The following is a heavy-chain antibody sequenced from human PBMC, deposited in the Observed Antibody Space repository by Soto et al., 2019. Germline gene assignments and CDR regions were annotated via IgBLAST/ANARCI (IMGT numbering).Heavy chain of an antibody. D-gene: IGHD3-9*01. CDR3: ARHATYYDILSGYYFDY. J-gene: IGHJ4*02. CDR2: IYPGDSDP. CDR1: GYSFTSYK. V-gene: IGHV5-51*01. Sequence: LKISCKGSGYSFTSYKIGWVRQMPGKGLEWMGIIYPGDSDPRYSPSFQGQVTISADKSTSTAYLQWSSLKASDTAMYYCARHATYYDILSGYYFDYWGQGTLVTVSS.